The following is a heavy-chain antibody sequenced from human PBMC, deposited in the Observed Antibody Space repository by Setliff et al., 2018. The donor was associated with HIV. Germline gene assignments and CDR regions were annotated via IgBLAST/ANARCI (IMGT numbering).Heavy chain of an antibody. CDR3: ARARSGWYNVRPYYFDL. J-gene: IGHJ4*02. D-gene: IGHD6-19*01. V-gene: IGHV4-4*08. Sequence: SETLSLTCVISGGSMGSHYWSWIRQSPGKGLEWIGHVYTTGGTNYNPSLESRLTISVDTSRNQFSLTLSSVTAADTAVYYCARARSGWYNVRPYYFDLWGQGTPVTVSS. CDR1: GGSMGSHY. CDR2: VYTTGGT.